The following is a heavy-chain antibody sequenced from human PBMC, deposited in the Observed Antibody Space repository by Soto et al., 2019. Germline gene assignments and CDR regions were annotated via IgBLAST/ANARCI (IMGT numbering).Heavy chain of an antibody. J-gene: IGHJ6*03. V-gene: IGHV4-59*01. CDR1: GGSISSYY. Sequence: SETLSLTCTVSGGSISSYYWSWIRQPPGKGLEWIGYIYYSGSTNYNPSLKSRVTISVDTSKDQFSLKLSSVTAADTAVYYCARYRGHYYYYYMDVWGKGTTVTVSS. D-gene: IGHD1-1*01. CDR2: IYYSGST. CDR3: ARYRGHYYYYYMDV.